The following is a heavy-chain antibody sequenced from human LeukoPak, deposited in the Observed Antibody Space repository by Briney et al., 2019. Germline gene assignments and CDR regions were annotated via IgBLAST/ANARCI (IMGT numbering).Heavy chain of an antibody. CDR1: GYTFTGYY. D-gene: IGHD3-10*01. V-gene: IGHV1-2*06. J-gene: IGHJ5*02. CDR2: INPNSGGT. CDR3: ASAYRNYGSGSYYNGFDP. Sequence: GASVKVSCKASGYTFTGYYMHWVRQAPGQGLEWMGRINPNSGGTNYAQTFQGRVTMTRDTSISTAYMELSRLRSDATAVYYCASAYRNYGSGSYYNGFDPWGQGTLVTVSS.